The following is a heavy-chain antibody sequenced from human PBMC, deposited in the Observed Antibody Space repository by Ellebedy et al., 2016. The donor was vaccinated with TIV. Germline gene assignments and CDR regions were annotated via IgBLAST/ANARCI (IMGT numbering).Heavy chain of an antibody. CDR3: AKVALGYSGWDWFDP. J-gene: IGHJ5*02. V-gene: IGHV3-23*01. CDR1: GFTFSHSA. Sequence: GGSLRLXXAGSGFTFSHSAMAWVRQAPGKGLEWVALISAGGGHLHYPDSVKGRFTVSRDDSENTVYLHMDSLRAEDTALYYCAKVALGYSGWDWFDPWGQGAQVTVSS. D-gene: IGHD5-12*01. CDR2: ISAGGGHL.